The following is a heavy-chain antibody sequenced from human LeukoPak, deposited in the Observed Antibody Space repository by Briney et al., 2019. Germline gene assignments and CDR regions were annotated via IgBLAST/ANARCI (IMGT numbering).Heavy chain of an antibody. V-gene: IGHV4-38-2*02. Sequence: SETLSLTCTVSGYSISSGYYWGWIRQPPGKGLGWIGSIYHSGSTYYNPSLKSRVTISVDTSKNQFSLKLSSVTAADTAVYYCAAGSSGPQPDLLDYWGQGTLVTVSS. J-gene: IGHJ4*02. D-gene: IGHD3-22*01. CDR1: GYSISSGYY. CDR3: AAGSSGPQPDLLDY. CDR2: IYHSGST.